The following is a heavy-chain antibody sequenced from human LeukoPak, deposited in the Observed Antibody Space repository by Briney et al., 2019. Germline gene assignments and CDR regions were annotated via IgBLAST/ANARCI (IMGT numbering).Heavy chain of an antibody. V-gene: IGHV4-39*07. D-gene: IGHD3-22*01. Sequence: NTSETLSLTCTVSGDSISSSSYYWGWIRQPPGKGLEWIGSIYYSGSTYYNPSLKSRVTISVDTSKNQFSLKLSSVTAADTAVYYCARATNQSYYYDSSGNNWFDPWGQGTLVTVSS. CDR3: ARATNQSYYYDSSGNNWFDP. J-gene: IGHJ5*02. CDR1: GDSISSSSYY. CDR2: IYYSGST.